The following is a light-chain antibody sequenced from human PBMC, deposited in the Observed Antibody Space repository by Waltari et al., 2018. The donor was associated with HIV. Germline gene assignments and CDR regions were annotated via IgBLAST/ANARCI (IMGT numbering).Light chain of an antibody. CDR2: AAS. Sequence: DIQLTQSPSFLSASVGDRVTITCRASRGISSYLAWYQQKPGKAPKLLIYAASTLQSGVPSRFSGSGSGTEFTLTISSLQPEDFATYYCQQLNSYPRTFGQGTKLEIQ. CDR3: QQLNSYPRT. CDR1: RGISSY. J-gene: IGKJ2*01. V-gene: IGKV1-9*01.